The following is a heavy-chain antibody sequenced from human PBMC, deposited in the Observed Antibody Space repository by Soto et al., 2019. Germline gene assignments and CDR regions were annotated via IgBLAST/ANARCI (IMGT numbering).Heavy chain of an antibody. CDR2: INHSGST. V-gene: IGHV4-34*01. J-gene: IGHJ5*02. Sequence: SETLSLTCAVYGGSFSGYYWSWIRQPPGKGLEWIGEINHSGSTNYNPSLKSRVTISVDTSKNQFSLKLSSVTAADTAVYYFARAGLLTSPYGWFDPWGQGTLVTVSS. CDR3: ARAGLLTSPYGWFDP. D-gene: IGHD3-10*01. CDR1: GGSFSGYY.